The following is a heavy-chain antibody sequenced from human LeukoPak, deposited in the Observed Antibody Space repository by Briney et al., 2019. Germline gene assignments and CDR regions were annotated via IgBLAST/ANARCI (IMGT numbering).Heavy chain of an antibody. J-gene: IGHJ6*03. V-gene: IGHV3-48*01. D-gene: IGHD3-16*01. Sequence: GGTLRFSCAASGFTFSSYGMSWVRQAPRKGLEWVSDITSSSSPIYYADSVKGRFTISRDNAKNSLYLQLNSLRAEDTAVYYCARWGFPIYYYYMDVWGKGTTVTVSS. CDR3: ARWGFPIYYYYMDV. CDR2: ITSSSSPI. CDR1: GFTFSSYG.